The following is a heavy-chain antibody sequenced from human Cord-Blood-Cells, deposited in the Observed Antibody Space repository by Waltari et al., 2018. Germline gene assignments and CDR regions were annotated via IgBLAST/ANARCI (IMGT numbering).Heavy chain of an antibody. D-gene: IGHD2-21*02. CDR3: ARLIVVVTAILDY. V-gene: IGHV4-39*01. CDR2: IYYSGST. Sequence: QLQLQESGPGLVKPSETLSLTCTVSGGSLSSSSYYWGWIRQPPGKGLEWIGSIYYSGSTYYNPSLKSRVTISVDTSKNQFSLKLSSVTAADTAVYYCARLIVVVTAILDYWGQGTLVTVSS. CDR1: GGSLSSSSYY. J-gene: IGHJ4*02.